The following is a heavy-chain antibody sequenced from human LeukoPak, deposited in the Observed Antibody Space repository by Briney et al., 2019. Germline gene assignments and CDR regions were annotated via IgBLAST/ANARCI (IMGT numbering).Heavy chain of an antibody. CDR1: GGSISSTNYY. J-gene: IGHJ4*02. D-gene: IGHD3-9*01. CDR3: ARIYDIALDY. CDR2: IYYGGSA. V-gene: IGHV4-39*01. Sequence: SETLSLTCTVSGGSISSTNYYWAWVRQPPGKGLEWIGRIYYGGSAYYNPSLKSLFSISMDASKNQFSLKLSSVTAADTAIYYCARIYDIALDYWGQGTLVTVSS.